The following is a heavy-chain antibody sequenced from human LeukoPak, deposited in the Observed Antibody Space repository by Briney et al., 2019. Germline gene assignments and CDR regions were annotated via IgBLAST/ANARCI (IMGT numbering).Heavy chain of an antibody. V-gene: IGHV3-15*01. J-gene: IGHJ6*03. CDR2: IKSKTDGGTT. CDR1: GFTFSNAW. D-gene: IGHD5-18*01. CDR3: ARDSGNSDTAMVSYYMDV. Sequence: GGSLRLSCAASGFTFSNAWMSWVRQAPGKGLEWVGRIKSKTDGGTTDYAAPVKGRFTISRDNAQNSLYLQMNSLRAEDTAVYYCARDSGNSDTAMVSYYMDVWGKGTTVTVSS.